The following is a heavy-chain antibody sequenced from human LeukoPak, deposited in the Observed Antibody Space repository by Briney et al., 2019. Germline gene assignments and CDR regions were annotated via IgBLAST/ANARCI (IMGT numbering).Heavy chain of an antibody. J-gene: IGHJ6*02. CDR3: AKDIRDGYNPYYYYYGMDV. CDR2: ISWNSGSI. CDR1: GFTFDDYA. D-gene: IGHD5-24*01. Sequence: GGSLRLSCAASGFTFDDYAMHWVRQAPGKGLEWVSGISWNSGSIGYADSVKGRFTTSRDNAKNSLYLQMNSLRAEDTALYYCAKDIRDGYNPYYYYYGMDVWGQGTTVTVSS. V-gene: IGHV3-9*01.